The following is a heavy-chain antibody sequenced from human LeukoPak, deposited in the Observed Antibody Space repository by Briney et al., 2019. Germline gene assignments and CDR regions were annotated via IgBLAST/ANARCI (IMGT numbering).Heavy chain of an antibody. Sequence: SETLSLTCTVSGGSISSYYWSWIRQPPGKGLEWIGYIYYSGSTNYNPSLKSRVTISVDTSKNQFSLKLSSVTAADTAVYYCARVVAATQAVYWGQGTLVTVSS. CDR2: IYYSGST. CDR1: GGSISSYY. D-gene: IGHD2-15*01. CDR3: ARVVAATQAVY. J-gene: IGHJ4*02. V-gene: IGHV4-59*12.